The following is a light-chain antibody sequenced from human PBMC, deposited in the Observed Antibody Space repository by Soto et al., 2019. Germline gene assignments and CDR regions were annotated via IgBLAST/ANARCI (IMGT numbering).Light chain of an antibody. V-gene: IGKV3-11*01. CDR2: GAS. CDR3: QQFSNYPLT. J-gene: IGKJ4*01. Sequence: EIVLTQSPATLSLSPGERATLSCRASQSVSSYLAWYQQKPGQAPRLLIFGASSRATGIPDRFSGGGSGTDFTLTISRLEPEDFAVYYCQQFSNYPLTFGGGTKVDIK. CDR1: QSVSSY.